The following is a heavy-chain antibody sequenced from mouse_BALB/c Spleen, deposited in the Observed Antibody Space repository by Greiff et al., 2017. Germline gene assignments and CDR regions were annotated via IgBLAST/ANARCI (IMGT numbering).Heavy chain of an antibody. CDR1: GYTFTDYN. J-gene: IGHJ4*01. D-gene: IGHD1-1*01. CDR3: AREGYYGSSYGYYAMDY. CDR2: IYPYNGGT. Sequence: VQLQQSGPELVKPGASVKISCKASGYTFTDYNMHWVKQSHGKSLEWIGYIYPYNGGTGYNQKFKSKATLTVDNSSSTAYMELRSLTSEDSAVYYCAREGYYGSSYGYYAMDYWGQGTSVTVSS. V-gene: IGHV1S29*02.